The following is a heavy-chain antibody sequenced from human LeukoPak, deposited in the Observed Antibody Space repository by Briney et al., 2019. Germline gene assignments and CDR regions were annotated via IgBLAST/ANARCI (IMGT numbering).Heavy chain of an antibody. CDR3: ARCSWYVDY. J-gene: IGHJ4*02. D-gene: IGHD6-13*01. CDR2: IYDSLST. V-gene: IGHV4-59*01. CDR1: GGSMSTYY. Sequence: PSETLSLTCTVSGGSMSTYYWSWIRQPPGKGLEWIGYIYDSLSTDYNPYLKSRVTISVDMSKNQFSLKLTSVTAADTAVYYCARCSWYVDYWGQGTLVTVSS.